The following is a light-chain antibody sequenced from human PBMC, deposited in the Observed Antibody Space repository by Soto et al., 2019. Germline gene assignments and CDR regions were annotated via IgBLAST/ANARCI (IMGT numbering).Light chain of an antibody. V-gene: IGLV1-44*01. CDR2: SNN. CDR3: AAWDDSLVV. Sequence: QSVLTQPPSASGTPGQRVTISCSGSSSNIGSNTVNWYQQLPGTAPKLLIYSNNQRPSGVPALFSGSKSGTSASLAISGLQSEDEADYYCAAWDDSLVVFGGGTKLTVL. CDR1: SSNIGSNT. J-gene: IGLJ2*01.